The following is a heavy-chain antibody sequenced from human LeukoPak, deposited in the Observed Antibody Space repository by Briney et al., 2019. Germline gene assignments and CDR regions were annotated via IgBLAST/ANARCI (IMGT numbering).Heavy chain of an antibody. V-gene: IGHV3-30*18. CDR1: GFTLSSHG. D-gene: IGHD6-13*01. Sequence: GGSLRLSCAASGFTLSSHGIHWVRQAPGKGLEWVAVISYDGSNKYYADSVKGRFAISRDNSKNTVYLQMNSLRAEDTALYYCAKDRGVSDSWYLLFDFQGRGQGTLVTVSS. CDR3: AKDRGVSDSWYLLFDFQG. CDR2: ISYDGSNK. J-gene: IGHJ1*01.